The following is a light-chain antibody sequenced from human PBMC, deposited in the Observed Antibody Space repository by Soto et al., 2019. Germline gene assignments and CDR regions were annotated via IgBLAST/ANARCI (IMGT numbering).Light chain of an antibody. Sequence: QLVLTQSPSASASLGASVKLTCTLSCGHSSYGIAWHQQQPEKGPRYLMKLNSDGSHSKGDGIPDRFSGSSSGAERYLTISSLQSEDEADYYCQTWGTGIPVFGGGTQLTVL. CDR1: CGHSSYG. V-gene: IGLV4-69*01. CDR2: LNSDGSH. CDR3: QTWGTGIPV. J-gene: IGLJ7*01.